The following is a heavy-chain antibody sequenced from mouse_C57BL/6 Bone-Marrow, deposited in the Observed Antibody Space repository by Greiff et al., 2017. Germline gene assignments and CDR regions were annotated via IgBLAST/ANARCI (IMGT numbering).Heavy chain of an antibody. CDR2: ISPYNGVS. CDR3: ERRNGNYGCFCVD. J-gene: IGHJ2*01. Sequence: VQLQQSGPELVKPGASVKISCKASGYSFTGYYMHWVKQSHGNILDWIGYISPYNGVSSYNQKFKGKATLTVDKSSSPAYLELRSLTSEDSAVYYCERRNGNYGCFCVDWSRDSTLTVSS. CDR1: GYSFTGYY. V-gene: IGHV1-31*01. D-gene: IGHD2-1*01.